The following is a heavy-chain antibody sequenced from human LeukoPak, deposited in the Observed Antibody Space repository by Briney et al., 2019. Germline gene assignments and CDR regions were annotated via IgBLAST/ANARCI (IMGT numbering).Heavy chain of an antibody. D-gene: IGHD2-2*01. Sequence: GGSLRLSCTGSGGAFSSSSFNWVRQTPGKELGWSSYVSSSSRTKYYAASIKGRFTISRNNANNSLFLQMNDLSADDTALYYCASQSSSSFTRAPDFWGLGTLVTVSS. V-gene: IGHV3-48*01. CDR3: ASQSSSSFTRAPDF. J-gene: IGHJ4*02. CDR2: VSSSSRTK. CDR1: GGAFSSSS.